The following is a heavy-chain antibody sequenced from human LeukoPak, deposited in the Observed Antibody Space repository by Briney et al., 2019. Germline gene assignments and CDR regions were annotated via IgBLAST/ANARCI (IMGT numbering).Heavy chain of an antibody. J-gene: IGHJ3*02. V-gene: IGHV1-18*01. Sequence: ASVTVSCKASGYTFMSHGISWVRHAPGQGLEWMGWISGDSSNTNYAQRLQGRVTMTTDTSTTTAYMELRSLRSDDTAVYYCARATGTWGHDGFDIWGQGTMVTVSS. CDR1: GYTFMSHG. D-gene: IGHD3-16*01. CDR3: ARATGTWGHDGFDI. CDR2: ISGDSSNT.